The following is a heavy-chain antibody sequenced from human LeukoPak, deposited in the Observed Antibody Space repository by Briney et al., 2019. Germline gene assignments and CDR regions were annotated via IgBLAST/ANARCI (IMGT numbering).Heavy chain of an antibody. CDR1: GGSISSYY. D-gene: IGHD6-19*01. V-gene: IGHV4-34*01. CDR3: ARGRLQWLVGPPLGYYYYGMDV. CDR2: INHSGST. Sequence: SETLSLTCTVSGGSISSYYWSWIRQPPGKGLEWIGEINHSGSTNYNPSLKSRVTISVDTSKNQFSLKLSSVTAADTAVYYCARGRLQWLVGPPLGYYYYGMDVWGQGTTVTVSS. J-gene: IGHJ6*02.